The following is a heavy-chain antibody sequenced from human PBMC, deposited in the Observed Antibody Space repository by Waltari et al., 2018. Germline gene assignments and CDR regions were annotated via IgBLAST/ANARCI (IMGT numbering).Heavy chain of an antibody. V-gene: IGHV4-38-2*01. CDR3: ARHGGYPPYYFDY. D-gene: IGHD3-16*02. J-gene: IGHJ4*02. Sequence: QVQLQESGPGLVKPSETPSLTCAVSGYPISSGVYWGWIRPPPGKGLEWIGSIYHSGSTYYNPSLKSRVTISVDTSKNQFSLKLSSVTAADTAVYYCARHGGYPPYYFDYWGQGTLVTVSS. CDR2: IYHSGST. CDR1: GYPISSGVY.